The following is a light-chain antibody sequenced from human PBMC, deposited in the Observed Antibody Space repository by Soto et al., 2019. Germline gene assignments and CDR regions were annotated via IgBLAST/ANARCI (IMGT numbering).Light chain of an antibody. V-gene: IGLV1-44*01. Sequence: QSVLTQPPSASGTHGQRVTISCSGSSSNIGSNTVNWNQQLPGTAPKLLIYSNNQRPSGVPDRFSGSKSGTSASLAISGLQSEDEADYYCAAWDDSLNGQVVFGGGTKLTVL. CDR2: SNN. CDR1: SSNIGSNT. J-gene: IGLJ2*01. CDR3: AAWDDSLNGQVV.